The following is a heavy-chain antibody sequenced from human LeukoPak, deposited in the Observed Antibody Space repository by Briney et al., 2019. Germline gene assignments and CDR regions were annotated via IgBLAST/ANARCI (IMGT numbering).Heavy chain of an antibody. D-gene: IGHD3-10*01. CDR3: AKDIYYGSGSYPGS. CDR2: ISAYNGNF. CDR1: GYTFSSYG. V-gene: IGHV1-18*01. J-gene: IGHJ4*02. Sequence: GASVKVSCKASGYTFSSYGITWVRQAPGQGLEWMGWISAYNGNFNYAQKFQARVTMTTDTSTSTAYLELRSLRFDDTAVYYCAKDIYYGSGSYPGSWGQGTLVTVSS.